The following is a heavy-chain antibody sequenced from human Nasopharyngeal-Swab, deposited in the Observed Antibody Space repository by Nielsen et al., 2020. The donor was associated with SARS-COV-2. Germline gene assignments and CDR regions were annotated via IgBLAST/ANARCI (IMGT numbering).Heavy chain of an antibody. Sequence: GESLKISCAASGFTFSSHGMHWVRQAPGKGLEWVAVIWYDGTESYYVDSVKGRFTISRDNSKKMLYLQMNDLRVEDTAVYYCARDLDDNFGHYYYYYGLDVWRQGTTVTVSS. CDR1: GFTFSSHG. D-gene: IGHD3/OR15-3a*01. CDR3: ARDLDDNFGHYYYYYGLDV. V-gene: IGHV3-33*01. CDR2: IWYDGTES. J-gene: IGHJ6*02.